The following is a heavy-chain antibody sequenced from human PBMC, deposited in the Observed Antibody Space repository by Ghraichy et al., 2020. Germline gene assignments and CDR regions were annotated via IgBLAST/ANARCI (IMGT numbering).Heavy chain of an antibody. J-gene: IGHJ6*02. V-gene: IGHV3-30-3*01. D-gene: IGHD6-13*01. CDR1: GFAFRTHS. Sequence: GGSLRLSCAASGFAFRTHSMHWVRQAPGKGLEWVAVISYDGTSTYYADSVKGRFTISRDNSKNTLFLQMSSLRAEDTAVYYCARDIKSSSWSYYYYAMDVWGPGTTVTVSS. CDR2: ISYDGTST. CDR3: ARDIKSSSWSYYYYAMDV.